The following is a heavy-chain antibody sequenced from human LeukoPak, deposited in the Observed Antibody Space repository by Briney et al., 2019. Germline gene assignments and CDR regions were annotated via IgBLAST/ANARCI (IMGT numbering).Heavy chain of an antibody. D-gene: IGHD3-10*01. CDR2: IYYSGST. CDR3: ARGPRELLYDVFDI. V-gene: IGHV4-59*01. CDR1: GGSISSYY. Sequence: SETLSLTCTVSGGSISSYYWSWIRQPPGKGLEWIGYIYYSGSTNYSPSLKSRVTISVDTSKNQFLLKLSSVTAADTAVYYCARGPRELLYDVFDIWGQGTMVTVSS. J-gene: IGHJ3*02.